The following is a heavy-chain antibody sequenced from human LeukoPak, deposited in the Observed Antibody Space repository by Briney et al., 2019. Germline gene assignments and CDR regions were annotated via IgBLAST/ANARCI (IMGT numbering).Heavy chain of an antibody. V-gene: IGHV3-30*18. CDR3: AKDRGNWFDP. CDR1: GFTLSSYG. CDR2: ISYDGSNK. D-gene: IGHD3-10*01. Sequence: GGSLRLSCAASGFTLSSYGMHWVRQAPGKGLEWVAVISYDGSNKYYADSVKGRFTISRDNSKNTLYLQMNSLRAEDTAVYYCAKDRGNWFDPWGQGTLVTVSS. J-gene: IGHJ5*02.